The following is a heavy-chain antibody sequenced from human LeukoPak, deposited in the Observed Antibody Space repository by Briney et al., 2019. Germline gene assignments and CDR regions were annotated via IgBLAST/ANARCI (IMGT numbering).Heavy chain of an antibody. Sequence: GGSLRLSCAASGFTFSSYWMRWVRQAPGKGLEWVAVIWYGGSNKYYADSVKGRFTISRDNSKNTLYLQMNSLRAEDTAVYYCAKGGYCSSTSCPGRGAFDIWGQGTMVTVSS. CDR3: AKGGYCSSTSCPGRGAFDI. V-gene: IGHV3-33*08. D-gene: IGHD2-2*03. CDR1: GFTFSSYW. CDR2: IWYGGSNK. J-gene: IGHJ3*02.